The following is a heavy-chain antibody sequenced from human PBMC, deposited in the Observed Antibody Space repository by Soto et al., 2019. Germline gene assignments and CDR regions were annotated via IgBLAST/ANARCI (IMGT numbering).Heavy chain of an antibody. CDR2: IIPIFGTA. Sequence: SVKVSCKASGGTFSSYAISWVRQAPGQGLEWMGGIIPIFGTANYAQKFQGRVTITADESTSTAYMELSSLRSEDTAVYYCARAALSSPMTTEYYFDYWGQGTLVTVSS. CDR3: ARAALSSPMTTEYYFDY. V-gene: IGHV1-69*13. D-gene: IGHD4-17*01. CDR1: GGTFSSYA. J-gene: IGHJ4*02.